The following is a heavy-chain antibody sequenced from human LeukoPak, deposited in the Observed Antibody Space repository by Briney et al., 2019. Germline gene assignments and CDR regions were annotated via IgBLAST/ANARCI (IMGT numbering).Heavy chain of an antibody. D-gene: IGHD3-22*01. CDR2: IYSGGST. Sequence: GGSLRLSCAASGFTVSSHYMTWVRQAPGKGLEWVSVIYSGGSTYYADSVKGRFTISRDNSKNTLYLQMNSLRAEDTAVYYCARGGGYYYLYYVEYWGQGTLVTVSS. CDR3: ARGGGYYYLYYVEY. CDR1: GFTVSSHY. J-gene: IGHJ4*02. V-gene: IGHV3-66*01.